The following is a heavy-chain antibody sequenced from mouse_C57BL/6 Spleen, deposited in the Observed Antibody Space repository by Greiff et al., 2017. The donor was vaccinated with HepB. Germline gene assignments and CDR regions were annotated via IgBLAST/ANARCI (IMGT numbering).Heavy chain of an antibody. J-gene: IGHJ2*01. CDR2: IYPGDGDT. CDR1: GYAFSSSW. Sequence: VQGVESGPELVKPGASVKISCKASGYAFSSSWMNWVKQRPGKGLEWIGRIYPGDGDTNYNGKFKGKATLTADKSSSTAYMQLSSLTSEDSAVYFCAREEYYFDYWGQGTTLTVSS. CDR3: AREEYYFDY. V-gene: IGHV1-82*01.